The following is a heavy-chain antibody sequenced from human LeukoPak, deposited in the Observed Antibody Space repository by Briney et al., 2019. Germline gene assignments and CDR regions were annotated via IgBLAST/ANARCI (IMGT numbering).Heavy chain of an antibody. V-gene: IGHV3-30*02. CDR1: GFTFSSYG. CDR2: IWSDGGAK. J-gene: IGHJ1*01. D-gene: IGHD2-15*01. CDR3: AKDLAFCSGGSCAY. Sequence: GGSLRLSCAASGFTFSSYGMHWVRQAPGKGLEWVAMIWSDGGAKYYADSVKGRFTISRDNSKNTLNLQMNSLRVEDTAVYYCAKDLAFCSGGSCAYWGQGFLVTVSS.